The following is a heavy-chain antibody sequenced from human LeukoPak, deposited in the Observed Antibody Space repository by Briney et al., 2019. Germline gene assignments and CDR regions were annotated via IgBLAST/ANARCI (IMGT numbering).Heavy chain of an antibody. D-gene: IGHD6-13*01. CDR1: GFTFSSYS. Sequence: GGSLRLSCAASGFTFSSYSMNWVRQAPGKGLEWFSSISSSSSYIYYADSVKGRFTISRDNAKNPLYLQMNSLRAEDTAVYYCARGSGIAAANDYWGQGTLVTVSS. CDR2: ISSSSSYI. V-gene: IGHV3-21*01. J-gene: IGHJ4*02. CDR3: ARGSGIAAANDY.